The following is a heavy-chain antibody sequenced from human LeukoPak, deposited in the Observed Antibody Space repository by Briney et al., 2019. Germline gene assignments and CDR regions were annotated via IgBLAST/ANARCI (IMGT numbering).Heavy chain of an antibody. CDR3: AREIAAHDAFDI. CDR1: GFTFSSYA. CDR2: ISYDGSNK. V-gene: IGHV3-30-3*01. Sequence: GGSLRLSCAASGFTFSSYAMHWVRQAPGKGLEWVAVISYDGSNKYYTDSVKGRFTISRDNSKNTLYLQMNSLRAEDTAVYYCAREIAAHDAFDIWGQGTMVTVSS. D-gene: IGHD6-25*01. J-gene: IGHJ3*02.